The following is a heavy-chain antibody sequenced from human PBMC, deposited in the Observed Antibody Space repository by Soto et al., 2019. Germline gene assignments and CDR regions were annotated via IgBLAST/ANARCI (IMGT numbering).Heavy chain of an antibody. CDR2: ISGGGGAK. CDR3: AKSLTASNFRLDV. D-gene: IGHD7-27*01. CDR1: GFTFNSYF. J-gene: IGHJ6*02. Sequence: RRLSCTASGFTFNSYFMGWVRQAPGEGLEWISAISGGGGAKYYSDSVKGRFTISRDNSNNTLYLQMNSLRADDTAVYYCAKSLTASNFRLDVWGHGTRVTVSS. V-gene: IGHV3-23*01.